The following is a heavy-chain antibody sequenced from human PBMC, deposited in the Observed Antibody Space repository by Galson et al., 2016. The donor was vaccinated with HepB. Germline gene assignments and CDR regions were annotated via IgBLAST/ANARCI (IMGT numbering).Heavy chain of an antibody. V-gene: IGHV3-49*03. Sequence: SLRLSCAASGFTFDDYPMSWFRQAPGEGLEWVGFIRSKAYGGTTEYAASVKGRFTISRDDSKNIAYLQMNSLKTEDTAVYYCTRDLVLRFLEWSPHKDYYYMDVWGEGTTVTVSS. CDR1: GFTFDDYP. CDR3: TRDLVLRFLEWSPHKDYYYMDV. D-gene: IGHD3-3*01. CDR2: IRSKAYGGTT. J-gene: IGHJ6*03.